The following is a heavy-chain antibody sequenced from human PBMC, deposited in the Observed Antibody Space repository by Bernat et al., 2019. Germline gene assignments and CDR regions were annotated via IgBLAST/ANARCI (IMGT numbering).Heavy chain of an antibody. CDR1: GFTFSSYW. CDR2: IKQDGSEK. J-gene: IGHJ4*02. Sequence: EVQLVESGGGLVQPGGSLRLSCAASGFTFSSYWMRWVRQAPGKGLEWVATIKQDGSEKYYVDSVKGRFTISRDNANNSLYLQMNSLRAEDTAVYYFGRDSSVDYRGQGTLVTVSS. CDR3: GRDSSVDY. V-gene: IGHV3-7*01.